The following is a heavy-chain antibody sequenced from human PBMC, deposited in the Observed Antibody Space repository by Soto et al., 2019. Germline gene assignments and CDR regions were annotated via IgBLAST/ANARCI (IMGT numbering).Heavy chain of an antibody. J-gene: IGHJ4*02. CDR2: IRADNDNT. D-gene: IGHD3-22*01. Sequence: QVQLVQSGAEEKKPGASMKVSCRASGYTFTNYAMYWVRQAPGQSLEWMGWIRADNDNTEYSQRFQGRITITRDTAASTAYMELRRLRSEDTAVFYCARGSPNRSGWTLDYWGQGTLVTVSS. CDR1: GYTFTNYA. V-gene: IGHV1-3*05. CDR3: ARGSPNRSGWTLDY.